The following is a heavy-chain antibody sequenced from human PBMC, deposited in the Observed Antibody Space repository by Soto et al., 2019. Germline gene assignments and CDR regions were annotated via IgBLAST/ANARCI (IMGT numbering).Heavy chain of an antibody. CDR1: CGSVSSTTYY. J-gene: IGHJ6*01. CDR2: IYYSGST. D-gene: IGHD3-3*02. Sequence: ASETLSLTCTVSCGSVSSTTYYWSWILQPPGEGLEWIGYIYYSGSTNYNPSLKSRVTVSVDTSKNQFSLKLSSVTATDTAVYYCARHSRRIISFSPILGQGTMVTVSS. CDR3: ARHSRRIISFSPI. V-gene: IGHV4-61*01.